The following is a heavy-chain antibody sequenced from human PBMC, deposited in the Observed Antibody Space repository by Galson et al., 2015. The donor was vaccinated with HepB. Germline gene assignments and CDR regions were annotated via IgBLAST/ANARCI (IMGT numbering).Heavy chain of an antibody. J-gene: IGHJ6*02. D-gene: IGHD3-22*01. CDR2: IIPLFGTA. V-gene: IGHV1-69*13. Sequence: VKVSCKASGGTFNSHTISWVRQAPGQGLEWMGEIIPLFGTAKYSQKFQGRVTITADETTSTAYMELSRLRSEDTAVYYCAVSVVVVEHYYGMDVWGQGTTVTVSS. CDR1: GGTFNSHT. CDR3: AVSVVVVEHYYGMDV.